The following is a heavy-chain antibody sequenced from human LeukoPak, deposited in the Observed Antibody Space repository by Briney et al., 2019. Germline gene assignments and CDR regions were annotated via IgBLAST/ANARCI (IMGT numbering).Heavy chain of an antibody. CDR2: IRYDGSNK. CDR1: GFTFSSYG. CDR3: AKLDSSGYYAYYYYMDV. J-gene: IGHJ6*03. V-gene: IGHV3-30*02. D-gene: IGHD3-22*01. Sequence: PGGSLRLSCAASGFTFSSYGMHWVRQAPGKGLEWVAFIRYDGSNKYYADSVKGRFTISRDNSKNTLYLQMNSLRAEDTAVYYCAKLDSSGYYAYYYYMDVWGKGTTVTMSS.